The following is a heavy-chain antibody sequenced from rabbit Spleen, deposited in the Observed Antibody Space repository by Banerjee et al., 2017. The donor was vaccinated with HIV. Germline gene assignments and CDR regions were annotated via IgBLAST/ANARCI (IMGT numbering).Heavy chain of an antibody. CDR1: GFSFSSSDY. CDR3: ARVRSAGVGYATDFRLDL. D-gene: IGHD6-1*01. CDR2: VYTGSSGNT. J-gene: IGHJ3*01. V-gene: IGHV1S40*01. Sequence: QSLEESGGGLVQPEGSLALTCKASGFSFSSSDYICWVRQAPGKGLEWIACVYTGSSGNTYYASWAKGRFAISKTSSTTVTLQMTDLTAADTATYFCARVRSAGVGYATDFRLDLWGQGTLVTVS.